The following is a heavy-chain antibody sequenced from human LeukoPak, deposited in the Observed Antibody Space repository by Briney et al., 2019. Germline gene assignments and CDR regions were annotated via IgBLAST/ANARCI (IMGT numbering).Heavy chain of an antibody. V-gene: IGHV3-33*01. Sequence: PGESLRLSCAASGFTFRNYGMHWVRQPPGKGLVWVTIIFYDGSNKYYADSARRRFTISRDNSKSTLYLQMNSLRVEDTGVDYCASGRGSGGSHTSYFDYWGQGTPLTV. CDR3: ASGRGSGGSHTSYFDY. CDR2: IFYDGSNK. D-gene: IGHD2-15*01. CDR1: GFTFRNYG. J-gene: IGHJ4*02.